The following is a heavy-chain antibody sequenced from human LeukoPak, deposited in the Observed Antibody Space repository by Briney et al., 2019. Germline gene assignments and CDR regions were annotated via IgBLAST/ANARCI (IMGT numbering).Heavy chain of an antibody. CDR3: ARQVWFGELAINWFDP. D-gene: IGHD3-10*01. V-gene: IGHV4-39*01. J-gene: IGHJ5*02. CDR2: IYYSGST. CDR1: GGSISSSSYY. Sequence: PSETLSLTCTVSGGSISSSSYYWGWIRQPPGKGLEWIGSIYYSGSTYYNPSLKSRVTISVDTSKNQFSLKLSSVTAADTAVYYCARQVWFGELAINWFDPWGQGTLVTVSS.